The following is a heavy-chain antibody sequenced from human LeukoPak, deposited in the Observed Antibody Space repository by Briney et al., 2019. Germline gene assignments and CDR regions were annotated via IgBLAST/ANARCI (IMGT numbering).Heavy chain of an antibody. CDR3: ARDGYCYDISGYSLFDY. CDR1: GGSISRYY. D-gene: IGHD3-22*01. J-gene: IGHJ4*02. V-gene: IGHV4-4*07. Sequence: SETLSLTCTVSGGSISRYYRSWMRQPAGKGLEWIGRIYTSGSTNYNPPLKSRVTMSVDTSKNQFSLTLSSVTAAATAVYYCARDGYCYDISGYSLFDYWGRGTLVTVSS. CDR2: IYTSGST.